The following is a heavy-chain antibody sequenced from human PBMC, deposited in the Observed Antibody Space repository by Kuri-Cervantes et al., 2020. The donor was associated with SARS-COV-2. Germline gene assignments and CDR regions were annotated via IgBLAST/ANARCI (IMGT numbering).Heavy chain of an antibody. Sequence: SETLSLTCAISGGSISSSNWWSWVRQPPGKGLEWIGEIYHSGSTNYNPSLKSRVTISVDTSKNQFSLKLSSVTAADTAVYYCARRPVTAYFDLWGRGTLVHVAS. D-gene: IGHD2-21*02. V-gene: IGHV4-4*02. CDR2: IYHSGST. CDR3: ARRPVTAYFDL. CDR1: GGSISSSNW. J-gene: IGHJ2*01.